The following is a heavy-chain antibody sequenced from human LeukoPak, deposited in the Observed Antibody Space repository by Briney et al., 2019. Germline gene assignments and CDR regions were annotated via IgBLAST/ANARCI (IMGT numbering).Heavy chain of an antibody. J-gene: IGHJ4*02. CDR2: INPNSGGT. Sequence: ASVKVSCKASGYTFTGYYMHWVRQAPGQGLEWMGWINPNSGGTNYAQKFQGRVTMTRDTSISTAYMELSRLRSDDTAVYYCARSPYYDSSGEDYWGQGTLVTVSS. V-gene: IGHV1-2*02. D-gene: IGHD3-22*01. CDR3: ARSPYYDSSGEDY. CDR1: GYTFTGYY.